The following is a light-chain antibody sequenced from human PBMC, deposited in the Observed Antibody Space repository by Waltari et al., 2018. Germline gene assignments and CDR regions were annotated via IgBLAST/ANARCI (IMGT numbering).Light chain of an antibody. V-gene: IGKV1-9*01. CDR3: QQVNNYPFT. Sequence: DIQLTQSPSFLSASVGDRVTITCRASQDISSSLAWYQQKPGRALKLLIYAASTLQSGVPSRLSGSGSGTEFTLTISSLQPEDFVTYYCQQVNNYPFTFGPGTILDVK. CDR2: AAS. J-gene: IGKJ3*01. CDR1: QDISSS.